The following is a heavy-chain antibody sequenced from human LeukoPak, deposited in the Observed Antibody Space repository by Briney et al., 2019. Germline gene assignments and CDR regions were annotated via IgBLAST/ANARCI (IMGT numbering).Heavy chain of an antibody. CDR1: GFTFSSYS. CDR2: ISSSSSTI. D-gene: IGHD6-6*01. J-gene: IGHJ5*02. CDR3: ARDTGRVYSSSFDP. V-gene: IGHV3-48*01. Sequence: GGSLRLSCAASGFTFSSYSMNWVRQAPGKGLEWVSYISSSSSTIYYADSVKGRFTTSRDNAKNSLYLQMNSLRAEDTAVYYCARDTGRVYSSSFDPWGQGTLVTVSS.